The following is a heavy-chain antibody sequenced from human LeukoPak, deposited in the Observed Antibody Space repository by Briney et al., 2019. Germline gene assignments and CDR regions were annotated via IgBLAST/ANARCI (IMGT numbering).Heavy chain of an antibody. V-gene: IGHV3-30-3*01. CDR3: ARDRGRYYDSRGFYWGYYFDS. CDR1: GFTFSTYA. D-gene: IGHD3-22*01. CDR2: ISHDGNNE. Sequence: GRSLRLSCAASGFTFSTYAIHWVRQVPGKGLEWVAVISHDGNNEYYADSVKGRFTISRDSSKDMVYLQMSSVRVDDTAVYYCARDRGRYYDSRGFYWGYYFDSWGQGILVTVST. J-gene: IGHJ4*02.